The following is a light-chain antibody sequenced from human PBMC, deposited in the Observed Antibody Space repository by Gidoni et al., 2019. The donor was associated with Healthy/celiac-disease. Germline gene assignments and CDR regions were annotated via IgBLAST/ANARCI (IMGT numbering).Light chain of an antibody. V-gene: IGKV1-5*03. Sequence: DIQMTQSPSTLSASVVDRVTITCRASQSSSSWLAWYQQQPGKAPKLLIYKASSLASGVPARFSGSGSGTEFTLTISSLQPDDFATYYYQQYNSYSRTFGQGTKVEIK. J-gene: IGKJ1*01. CDR1: QSSSSW. CDR3: QQYNSYSRT. CDR2: KAS.